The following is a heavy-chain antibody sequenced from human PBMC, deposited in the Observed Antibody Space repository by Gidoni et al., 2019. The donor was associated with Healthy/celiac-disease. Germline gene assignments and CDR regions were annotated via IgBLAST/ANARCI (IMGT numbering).Heavy chain of an antibody. CDR1: GFTSSDYY. J-gene: IGHJ6*02. V-gene: IGHV3-11*01. CDR2: IRSSGRTR. CDR3: AASYLAAAGLIWGMDV. D-gene: IGHD6-13*01. Sequence: QVQLVESVGGLVKPGGSLSLSCAASGFTSSDYYMSWFRQAPGQGLEWVEYIRSSGRTRYYADSVKGRFTISRDNAKNSLYLQMNSLRAEDTAVYYCAASYLAAAGLIWGMDVWGQGTTVTVSS.